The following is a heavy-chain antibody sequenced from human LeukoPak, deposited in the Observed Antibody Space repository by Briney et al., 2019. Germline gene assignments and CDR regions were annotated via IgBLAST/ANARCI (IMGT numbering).Heavy chain of an antibody. CDR1: GGTFSSYA. V-gene: IGHV1-69*05. CDR3: ARERDDCSSTSCYISRRGWFDP. CDR2: IIPIFGTA. J-gene: IGHJ5*02. D-gene: IGHD2-2*02. Sequence: ASVTVSCKASGGTFSSYAISWVRQAPGQGLEWMGGIIPIFGTANYAQKFQGRVTITTDESTSTAYMELSSLRSEDTAVYYCARERDDCSSTSCYISRRGWFDPWGQGTLVTVSS.